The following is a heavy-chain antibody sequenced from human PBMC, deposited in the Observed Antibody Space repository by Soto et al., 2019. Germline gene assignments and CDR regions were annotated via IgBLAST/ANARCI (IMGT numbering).Heavy chain of an antibody. V-gene: IGHV1-69*05. CDR3: ARDKDRQQLGGNYYYIMDV. Sequence: QVQLVQSGAEVKKPGSSVKVSCKTSGGTFRTSAISWVRQAPGKGLEWMGGIMPVFPTPDYAQKFQGRVTITPDESTGTAYMELSSLRSEDTAVYYCARDKDRQQLGGNYYYIMDVWGQGTTVTVSS. J-gene: IGHJ6*01. CDR2: IMPVFPTP. D-gene: IGHD3-3*02. CDR1: GGTFRTSA.